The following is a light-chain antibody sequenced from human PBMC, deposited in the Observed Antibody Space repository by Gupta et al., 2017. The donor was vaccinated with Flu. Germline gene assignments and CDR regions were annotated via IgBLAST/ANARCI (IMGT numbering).Light chain of an antibody. Sequence: KVTNASSGKSSNIENNDVAWYQHHPGTAPKLIIYETDKQPAWIPDRFSGSKSGTSATLCITGVQSGEEADYYCGTWDISLSSWVFGGGSKLCVL. J-gene: IGLJ3*02. CDR3: GTWDISLSSWV. CDR2: ETD. V-gene: IGLV1-51*02. CDR1: SSNIENND.